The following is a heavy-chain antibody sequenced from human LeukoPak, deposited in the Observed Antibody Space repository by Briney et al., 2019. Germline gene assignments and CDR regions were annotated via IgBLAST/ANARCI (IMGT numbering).Heavy chain of an antibody. CDR2: LDYSATI. CDR1: GDSISTSNFH. J-gene: IGHJ4*02. V-gene: IGHV4-39*07. D-gene: IGHD1-7*01. Sequence: SETLSLTCTVSGDSISTSNFHWGWIRQPPGKGLEWIGGLDYSATIYYNPSLNSRVTLSLDTSRNQFSLSLISATDADTAVYYCARSRRNSRTDFEYWGQGTLVTVSS. CDR3: ARSRRNSRTDFEY.